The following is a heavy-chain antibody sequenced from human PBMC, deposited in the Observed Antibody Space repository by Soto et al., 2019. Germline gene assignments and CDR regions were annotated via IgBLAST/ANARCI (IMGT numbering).Heavy chain of an antibody. J-gene: IGHJ6*03. D-gene: IGHD3-10*01. CDR3: ARDMVRGVIMNYYYYYMDV. CDR2: ISSSSSYI. CDR1: GFTFSSYS. V-gene: IGHV3-21*01. Sequence: GGSLRLSCAASGFTFSSYSMNWVRQAPGKGLEWVSSISSSSSYIYYADSVKGRFTISRDNAKNSLYLQMNSLRAEDTAVYYCARDMVRGVIMNYYYYYMDVWGKGTTVTVSS.